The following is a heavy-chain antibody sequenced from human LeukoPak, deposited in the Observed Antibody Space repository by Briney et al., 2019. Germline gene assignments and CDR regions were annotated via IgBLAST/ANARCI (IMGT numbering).Heavy chain of an antibody. Sequence: GGSLRLSCAASGFTFSTYWMSWVRQAPGKGLEWVANIKQDGSEKYYVDSVKGRFTIYRDNAKKSLYLQMNSLRAEDTAVYYCASSSSSYIFDYWGQGTLVTVSS. CDR1: GFTFSTYW. D-gene: IGHD2-2*02. CDR2: IKQDGSEK. CDR3: ASSSSSYIFDY. J-gene: IGHJ4*02. V-gene: IGHV3-7*01.